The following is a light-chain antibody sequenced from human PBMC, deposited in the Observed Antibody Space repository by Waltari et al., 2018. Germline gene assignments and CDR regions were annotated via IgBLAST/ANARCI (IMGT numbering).Light chain of an antibody. Sequence: SSELTQDPAVSVALGQTIRITCQRDSLRSGDASWYQQKPGQAPVLVMFGENNRPSGIPDRCSGSSSGSTTSLTITGAQAEDEADYYCNSRDNRGQGVIFGGGTKVTVL. V-gene: IGLV3-19*01. CDR3: NSRDNRGQGVI. CDR1: SLRSGD. J-gene: IGLJ2*01. CDR2: GEN.